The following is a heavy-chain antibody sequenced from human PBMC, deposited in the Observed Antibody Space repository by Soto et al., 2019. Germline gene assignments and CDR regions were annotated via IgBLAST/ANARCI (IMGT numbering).Heavy chain of an antibody. D-gene: IGHD1-1*01. V-gene: IGHV4-4*02. CDR2: IFHSGST. CDR3: VRDPKWERGSPTLDFEI. J-gene: IGHJ3*02. Sequence: QVQLQESGPGLVRPSGTLSLTCAVSGGSISSINWWNWVRQPPGKGLEWIGEIFHSGSTNYNPSLKSRVTRSVDKSKSQFSLKLSSVAAADTAVYYCVRDPKWERGSPTLDFEIWGQGTMVTVSS. CDR1: GGSISSINW.